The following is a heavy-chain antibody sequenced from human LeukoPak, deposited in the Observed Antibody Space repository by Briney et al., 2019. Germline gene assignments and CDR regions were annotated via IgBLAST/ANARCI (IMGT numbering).Heavy chain of an antibody. CDR1: GFGFSTFW. CDR3: VRGGGLLPDY. V-gene: IGHV3-7*01. CDR2: IKPDGSEQ. J-gene: IGHJ4*02. Sequence: PGGSLRLSCAASGFGFSTFWMSWVRQAPERGLEWVANIKPDGSEQYYVDSVKGRFTISRDNAKNSMYLQISSLRAEDTAVYYCVRGGGLLPDYWGQGTPVTVSS. D-gene: IGHD1-26*01.